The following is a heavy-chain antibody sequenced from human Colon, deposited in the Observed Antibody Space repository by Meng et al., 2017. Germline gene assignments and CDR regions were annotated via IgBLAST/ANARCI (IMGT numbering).Heavy chain of an antibody. J-gene: IGHJ4*02. CDR1: GGFFSGYY. CDR3: TRLQRYCSGGSCYFKGPFNY. D-gene: IGHD2-15*01. CDR2: INHSGST. V-gene: IGHV4-34*01. Sequence: SETLSLTCAVYGGFFSGYYWSWIRQPPGKGLEWIGEINHSGSTNYNPSLKSRVTISVDTSKNQFSLKLGSVTAADTAVYYCTRLQRYCSGGSCYFKGPFNYWGQGTLVTVSS.